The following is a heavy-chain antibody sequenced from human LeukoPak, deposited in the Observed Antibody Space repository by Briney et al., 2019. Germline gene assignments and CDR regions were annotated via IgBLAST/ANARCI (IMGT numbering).Heavy chain of an antibody. Sequence: GASVKVSCKASGYTFTSYGISWVRQAPGQGLEWMGWISAYNGNTNYAQKLQGRVTMTTDTSTSTAYMELRSLRSDDTAVYYCASRYCSGGSCYGAVAFGIWGQGTMVTVSS. CDR2: ISAYNGNT. J-gene: IGHJ3*02. CDR3: ASRYCSGGSCYGAVAFGI. D-gene: IGHD2-15*01. CDR1: GYTFTSYG. V-gene: IGHV1-18*01.